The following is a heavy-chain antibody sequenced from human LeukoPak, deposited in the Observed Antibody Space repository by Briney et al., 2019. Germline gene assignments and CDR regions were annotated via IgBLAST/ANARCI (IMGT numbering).Heavy chain of an antibody. D-gene: IGHD6-13*01. CDR2: IWYDGSNK. CDR3: AKDQSSAAVYYFDY. J-gene: IGHJ4*02. Sequence: GGSLRLSCAASGFTFSSYGMHWARQAPGKGLEWVAVIWYDGSNKYYADSVKGRFTISRDNSKNTLYLQMNSLRAEDTAVYYCAKDQSSAAVYYFDYWGQGTLVTVSS. V-gene: IGHV3-33*06. CDR1: GFTFSSYG.